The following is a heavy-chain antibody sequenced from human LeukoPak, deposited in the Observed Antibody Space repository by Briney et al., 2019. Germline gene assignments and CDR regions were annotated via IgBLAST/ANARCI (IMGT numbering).Heavy chain of an antibody. CDR3: AKGKAAAGRDY. CDR2: ISGSGGST. J-gene: IGHJ4*02. Sequence: RGSLRLSCAASGFTFSSYAMSWARQAPGKGLEWVSAISGSGGSTYYADSVKGRFTISRDNSKNTLYLQMNSLRAEDTAVYYCAKGKAAAGRDYWGQGTLVTVSS. D-gene: IGHD6-13*01. V-gene: IGHV3-23*01. CDR1: GFTFSSYA.